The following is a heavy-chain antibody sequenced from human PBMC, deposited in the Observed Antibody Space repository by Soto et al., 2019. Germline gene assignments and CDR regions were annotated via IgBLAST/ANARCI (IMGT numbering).Heavy chain of an antibody. CDR3: AHCLYDYVWGTNWFDP. V-gene: IGHV2-5*02. CDR1: GFSLSTSGVG. D-gene: IGHD3-16*01. Sequence: QITLKESGPTLVKPTQALTLTCTFSGFSLSTSGVGVGWIRQPPGKALEWLALIYWDDDKRYSPSLKSRLIITKDTSKNQVVLTITTRDPVDTATYYCAHCLYDYVWGTNWFDPWGQGTLVTVSS. CDR2: IYWDDDK. J-gene: IGHJ5*02.